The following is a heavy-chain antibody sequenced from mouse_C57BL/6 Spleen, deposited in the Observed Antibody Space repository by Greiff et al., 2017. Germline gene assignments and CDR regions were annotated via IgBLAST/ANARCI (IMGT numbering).Heavy chain of an antibody. CDR1: GYTFTSYW. J-gene: IGHJ1*03. Sequence: QVQLQQPGAELVKPGASVKLSCKASGYTFTSYWMHWVKQRPGRGLEWIGRIDPNSGGTKYNEKFKSKATLTVDKPSSTTYMQLSSLTSEDSAVYYCARSGNYGHRGWYFDVCGTGTTVTVSS. V-gene: IGHV1-72*01. D-gene: IGHD2-1*01. CDR2: IDPNSGGT. CDR3: ARSGNYGHRGWYFDV.